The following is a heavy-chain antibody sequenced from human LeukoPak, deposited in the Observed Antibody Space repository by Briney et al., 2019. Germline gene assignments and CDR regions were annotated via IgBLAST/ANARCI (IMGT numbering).Heavy chain of an antibody. J-gene: IGHJ3*02. CDR1: GGSISNYY. CDR2: IYYSGST. Sequence: PSETLSLTCTVSGGSISNYYWSCIRQPPGKGLEWIGYIYYSGSTNYNPSLKSRVTISVDTSKNQFSLKLSSVTAADTAVYYCARAMYCSGGSCYGTGRQETSFDAFDIWGQGTMVTASS. D-gene: IGHD2-15*01. CDR3: ARAMYCSGGSCYGTGRQETSFDAFDI. V-gene: IGHV4-59*01.